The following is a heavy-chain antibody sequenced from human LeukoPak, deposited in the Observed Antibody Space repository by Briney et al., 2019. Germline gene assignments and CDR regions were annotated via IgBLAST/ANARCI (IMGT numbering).Heavy chain of an antibody. CDR3: AKGEWIQLQLYSFDY. CDR1: GFTFSSYA. D-gene: IGHD5-18*01. V-gene: IGHV3-23*01. Sequence: PGGSLRLSCAASGFTFSSYAMSWVRQAPGKGLEWVSSISSSGGSTYYADSVKGRFTISRDNSKNTLYLQMNSLRAEDTAVYYCAKGEWIQLQLYSFDYWGQGTLVTVSS. CDR2: ISSSGGST. J-gene: IGHJ4*02.